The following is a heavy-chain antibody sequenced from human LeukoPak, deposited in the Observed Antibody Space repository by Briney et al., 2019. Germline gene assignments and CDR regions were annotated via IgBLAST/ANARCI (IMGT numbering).Heavy chain of an antibody. CDR2: IYYSGSN. CDR3: ARDRSGWSGEDS. CDR1: GGSISSYY. J-gene: IGHJ5*02. Sequence: SETLSLTCTVSGGSISSYYWSWIRQPPGKGLEWIGYIYYSGSNNYNPSLKSRVTISVDTSKNQFSLKLSSVTAADTAVYYCARDRSGWSGEDSWGQGTLVIVSS. V-gene: IGHV4-59*08. D-gene: IGHD6-19*01.